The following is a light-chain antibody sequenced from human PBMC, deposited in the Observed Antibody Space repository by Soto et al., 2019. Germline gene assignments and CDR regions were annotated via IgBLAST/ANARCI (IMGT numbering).Light chain of an antibody. CDR1: QTVRNNY. V-gene: IGKV3-20*01. CDR3: QQYGTSGT. CDR2: DAS. J-gene: IGKJ1*01. Sequence: EFVFTQSPGNLSLSRGERATVSCRDIQTVRNNYLAWYQQKPGQAPRLLIYDASSSATGIPDRFSGSGSGTDFTLTISRLEPEDFAVYYCQQYGTSGTFGQGTKVDIK.